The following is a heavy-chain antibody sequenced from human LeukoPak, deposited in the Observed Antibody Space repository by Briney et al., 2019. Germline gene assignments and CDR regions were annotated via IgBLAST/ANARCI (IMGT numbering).Heavy chain of an antibody. CDR1: GFTFSSSG. CDR3: AKGDTYAFQGDY. CDR2: IRYDGSKK. V-gene: IGHV3-30*02. J-gene: IGHJ4*02. D-gene: IGHD2-2*01. Sequence: GGPLRLSCAASGFTFSSSGMHWVRQAPGKGLEWVAFIRYDGSKKYYADSVRGRFTISRDNSKNTLYLQMNSLRAEDTAVYYCAKGDTYAFQGDYWGQGTLVTVSS.